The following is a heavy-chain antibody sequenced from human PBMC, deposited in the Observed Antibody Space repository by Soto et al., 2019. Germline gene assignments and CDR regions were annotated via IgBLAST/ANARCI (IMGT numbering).Heavy chain of an antibody. V-gene: IGHV3-30*18. CDR2: ISYDGSNK. CDR3: AKVGYSSGYYYDDTIPDY. CDR1: GFTFSSYG. Sequence: QVQLVESGGGVVQPGRSLRLSCAASGFTFSSYGMHWVRQAPGKGLEWVAVISYDGSNKYYADSVKGRFTISRDNSKNQLYLQMNSLRAEDTAVYYCAKVGYSSGYYYDDTIPDYWCQGTLVTVSS. J-gene: IGHJ4*02. D-gene: IGHD3-22*01.